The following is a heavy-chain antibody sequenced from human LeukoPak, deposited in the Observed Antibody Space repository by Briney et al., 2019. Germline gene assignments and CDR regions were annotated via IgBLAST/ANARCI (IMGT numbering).Heavy chain of an antibody. CDR3: ARKMYSSSGYYYMDV. CDR1: GYTFTSYG. D-gene: IGHD6-6*01. Sequence: ASVKASCKASGYTFTSYGISWVRQAPGQGLEWMGWIGAYNGNTNYAQKLQGRVTMTTDTSTSTAYMELRSLRSDDTAVYYCARKMYSSSGYYYMDVWGKGTTVTVSS. V-gene: IGHV1-18*01. J-gene: IGHJ6*03. CDR2: IGAYNGNT.